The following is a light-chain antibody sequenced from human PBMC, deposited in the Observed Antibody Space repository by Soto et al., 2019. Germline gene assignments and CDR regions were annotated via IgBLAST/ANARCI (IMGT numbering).Light chain of an antibody. V-gene: IGLV2-14*01. CDR3: SSFTSRSTFNYV. CDR1: SSDVGAYNY. J-gene: IGLJ1*01. CDR2: EVS. Sequence: SALTQPASVSGSPGQSITISCPDTSSDVGAYNYVSWYQQYPGTAPKVMIYEVSSRPSGVSHRFSGSKSGNTASLTISGLQPEDEADYYCSSFTSRSTFNYVFGTGTKVTVL.